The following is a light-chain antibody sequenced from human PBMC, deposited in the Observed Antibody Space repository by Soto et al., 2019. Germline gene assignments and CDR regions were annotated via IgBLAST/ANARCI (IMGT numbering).Light chain of an antibody. CDR1: SSDVGGYNY. J-gene: IGLJ1*01. CDR2: DVS. V-gene: IGLV2-14*03. CDR3: SSYTTSNTRQIV. Sequence: QSVLTQPASVSGSPGQSITISCTGTSSDVGGYNYVSWYKHHPGKASKLLIFDVSNRPSGVSNRFSGSKSGNTASLTISVLQPEDEADYYCSSYTTSNTRQIVFGTGTKVTVL.